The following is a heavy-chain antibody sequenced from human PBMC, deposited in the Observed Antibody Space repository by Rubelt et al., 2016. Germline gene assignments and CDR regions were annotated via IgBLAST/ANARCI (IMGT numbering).Heavy chain of an antibody. CDR3: GGHDMSGYFYVDG. J-gene: IGHJ4*02. V-gene: IGHV4-34*02. CDR2: ISHSGSG. Sequence: QVQLQQWGAGPLKPSETLSLTCAVNGGSLSDYYWSWIRQAPGRGLEWIGEISHSGSGNYNPSLKSCVSISVDRSKNQFSLELTCVTAADTAVYDRGGHDMSGYFYVDGWGKGTLVTV. CDR1: GGSLSDYY. D-gene: IGHD3-9*01.